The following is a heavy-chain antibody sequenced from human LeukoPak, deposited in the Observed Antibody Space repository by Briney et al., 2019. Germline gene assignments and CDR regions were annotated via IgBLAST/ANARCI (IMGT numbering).Heavy chain of an antibody. D-gene: IGHD3-22*01. CDR2: ISYDGTNK. V-gene: IGHV3-30*01. Sequence: GRSLRLSRAASGFTFSSYAMHWVRQAPGKGLEWVALISYDGTNKFYEDSVKGRFTISRDNSKNTLFLQVNSLRAEDTAVYYCARDLTGWGESSGYSDYWGQGTLVTVSS. CDR3: ARDLTGWGESSGYSDY. CDR1: GFTFSSYA. J-gene: IGHJ4*02.